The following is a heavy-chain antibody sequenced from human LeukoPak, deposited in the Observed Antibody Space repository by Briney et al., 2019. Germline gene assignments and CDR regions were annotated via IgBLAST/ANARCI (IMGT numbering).Heavy chain of an antibody. Sequence: GGSLRLSCAASGFTFSSYSMNWVRQAPGKGLEWVSSISSSSSYIYYADSVKGRFTISRDNAKNSLYLQMNSLRAEDTAVYYCARVGDVVVPAAITWGQGTLVTVSS. D-gene: IGHD2-2*01. CDR2: ISSSSSYI. CDR1: GFTFSSYS. V-gene: IGHV3-21*01. J-gene: IGHJ5*02. CDR3: ARVGDVVVPAAIT.